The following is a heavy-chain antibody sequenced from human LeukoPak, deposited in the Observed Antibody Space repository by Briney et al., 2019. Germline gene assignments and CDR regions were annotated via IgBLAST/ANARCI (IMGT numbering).Heavy chain of an antibody. Sequence: PGGSLRLSCAASGFTFYAFWMSSVRQTPGKGLEWVGLIKSKTDGGTTDYSAPVKGRFTISRDDSQNTLSLQMDSLTTEDTATYYCAIVSDCSGTTCYTAYSYYYYMDVWGRGTTVTVSS. D-gene: IGHD2-2*02. V-gene: IGHV3-15*01. CDR2: IKSKTDGGTT. J-gene: IGHJ6*03. CDR1: GFTFYAFW. CDR3: AIVSDCSGTTCYTAYSYYYYMDV.